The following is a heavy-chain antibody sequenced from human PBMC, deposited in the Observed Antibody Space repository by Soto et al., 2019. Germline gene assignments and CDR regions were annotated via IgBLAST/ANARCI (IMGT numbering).Heavy chain of an antibody. J-gene: IGHJ4*02. V-gene: IGHV3-21*01. CDR1: GFAFNNYG. D-gene: IGHD3-22*01. CDR2: ISKSHYT. CDR3: AREDSIIITAVSDF. Sequence: PGGSLGIGWTVSGFAFNNYGINWVRQAPGKGLDWVSSISKSHYTYYSDSVKCRFTISRDNAKNSVSLQMNTLRVEDTAVYYCAREDSIIITAVSDFWGQGTMVTVSS.